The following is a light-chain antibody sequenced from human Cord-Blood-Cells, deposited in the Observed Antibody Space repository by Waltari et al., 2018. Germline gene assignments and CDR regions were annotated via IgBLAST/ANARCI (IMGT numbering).Light chain of an antibody. CDR3: QKYNSAPST. Sequence: DIQMTQSQSSLSASVGDRVTITCRARQDISNYLAWYQQKPGKVPKLLIYAASTLQSGVPYRFSGSGSGTDFTLTISSLQAEDVATYYCQKYNSAPSTFGQGTKVEIK. J-gene: IGKJ1*01. CDR2: AAS. V-gene: IGKV1-27*01. CDR1: QDISNY.